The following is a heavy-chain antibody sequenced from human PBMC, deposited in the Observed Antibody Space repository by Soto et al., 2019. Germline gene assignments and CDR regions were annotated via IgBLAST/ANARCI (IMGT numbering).Heavy chain of an antibody. V-gene: IGHV4-34*01. Sequence: QVQLQQWGAGLLKPSETLSLTCAVYGGSFSGYYWSWIRQPPGKGLEWIGEINHSGSTIYNPSLKSRVTISVDTSKNQFSLKLSSVTAADTAVYYCARGKGGVITFGGVMAFDYWGQGTLVTVSS. D-gene: IGHD3-16*01. CDR3: ARGKGGVITFGGVMAFDY. J-gene: IGHJ4*02. CDR1: GGSFSGYY. CDR2: INHSGST.